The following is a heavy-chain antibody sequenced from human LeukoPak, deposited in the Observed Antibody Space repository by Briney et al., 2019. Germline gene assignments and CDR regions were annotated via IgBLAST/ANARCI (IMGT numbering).Heavy chain of an antibody. CDR3: ARGPPEGPDNWFDP. V-gene: IGHV4-59*01. J-gene: IGHJ5*02. CDR1: GGSISSYY. CDR2: IYYSGST. Sequence: MSSETLSLTCTVSGGSISSYYWSWIRQPPGKGLEWIGYIYYSGSTNYNPSLKSRVTISVDTSKNQFSLKLSSVTAADTAVYYCARGPPEGPDNWFDPWGQGTLVTVSS.